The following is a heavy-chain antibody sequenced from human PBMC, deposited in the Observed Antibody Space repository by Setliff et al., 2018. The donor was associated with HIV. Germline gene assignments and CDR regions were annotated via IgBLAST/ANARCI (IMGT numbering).Heavy chain of an antibody. CDR1: VGTFSSYA. Sequence: SVKVSCKVSVGTFSSYAISWVRQAPGQGLEWMGRIIPIFGTANYAQKFQGRVTITADKSTSTAYMALSSPRSEDTAVYYCARDPGEGGGGFLDWTIGYYYYMDVWGKGATVTVSS. CDR2: IIPIFGTA. J-gene: IGHJ6*03. D-gene: IGHD3-3*01. V-gene: IGHV1-69*06. CDR3: ARDPGEGGGGFLDWTIGYYYYMDV.